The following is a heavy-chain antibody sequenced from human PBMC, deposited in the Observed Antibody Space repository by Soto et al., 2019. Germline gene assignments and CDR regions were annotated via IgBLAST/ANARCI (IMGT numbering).Heavy chain of an antibody. V-gene: IGHV4-30-2*01. J-gene: IGHJ5*02. CDR3: ATGRDWFDP. CDR2: IFHTGST. Sequence: QLQLQESGSGLVKPSQTLSVTCAVSGGSISSPGYSWTWIRQPPGKGLEWIGYIFHTGSTSYNPSLKSRVTMSLDRSKNQVSLNLYSVTAADTAVYYWATGRDWFDPWGPGTLVTVSS. CDR1: GGSISSPGYS.